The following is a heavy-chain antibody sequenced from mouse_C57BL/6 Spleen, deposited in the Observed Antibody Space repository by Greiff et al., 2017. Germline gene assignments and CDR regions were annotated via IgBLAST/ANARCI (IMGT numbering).Heavy chain of an antibody. CDR2: INPYNGGT. J-gene: IGHJ3*01. D-gene: IGHD2-5*01. CDR3: ARGEGYYSNPFAY. CDR1: GYTFTDYY. Sequence: VQLQQSGPVLVKPGASVKMSCKASGYTFTDYYMNWVKQSHGKSLEWIGVINPYNGGTSYNQKFKGKDTLTVDKSSSTAYMELNSLTSEDSAVYYCARGEGYYSNPFAYWGQGTLVTVSA. V-gene: IGHV1-19*01.